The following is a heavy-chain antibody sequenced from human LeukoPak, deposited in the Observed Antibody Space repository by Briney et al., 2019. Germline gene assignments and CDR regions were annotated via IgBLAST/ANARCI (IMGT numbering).Heavy chain of an antibody. CDR2: IRYDGSIK. V-gene: IGHV3-30*02. D-gene: IGHD5-12*01. Sequence: GGSLRLSCAASGFIFSSYGMHWVRQAPGKGLEWVAFIRYDGSIKYFADSVKGRFTISRDNSKNTLYLQMSSLTAEDTAVYYCAKDNVKVTTIRRVPHYMDVWGKGATVTISS. CDR3: AKDNVKVTTIRRVPHYMDV. CDR1: GFIFSSYG. J-gene: IGHJ6*03.